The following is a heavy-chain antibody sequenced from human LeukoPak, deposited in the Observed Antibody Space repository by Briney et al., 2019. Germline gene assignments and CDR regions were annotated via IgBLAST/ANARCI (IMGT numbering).Heavy chain of an antibody. CDR2: MSYTGST. V-gene: IGHV4-59*08. Sequence: SDTLSLTCTLSGLSIDTYSWRWVRQPPRKGLEWDGYMSYTGSTSYNPSLRSRVTISVDQSNKQFYLNMSYVTAADTAVYYCARRNYDFWTDTPDTFDIWGQGPMVTVSS. D-gene: IGHD3-3*01. J-gene: IGHJ3*02. CDR3: ARRNYDFWTDTPDTFDI. CDR1: GLSIDTYS.